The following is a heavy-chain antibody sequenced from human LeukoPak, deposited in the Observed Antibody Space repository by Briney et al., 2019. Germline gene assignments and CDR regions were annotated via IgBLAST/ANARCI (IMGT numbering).Heavy chain of an antibody. Sequence: SSETLSLTCSVSGGFNTHYYWSWIRQPPGKGLEWIGYFYHSGSTNYNPSLKSRVTISVDTSKNHFSLKLSSVTAADTAVYYCARDMSDIVVVPAAMDVWGKGTTVTVSS. D-gene: IGHD2-2*01. CDR2: FYHSGST. CDR1: GGFNTHYY. J-gene: IGHJ6*03. V-gene: IGHV4-59*12. CDR3: ARDMSDIVVVPAAMDV.